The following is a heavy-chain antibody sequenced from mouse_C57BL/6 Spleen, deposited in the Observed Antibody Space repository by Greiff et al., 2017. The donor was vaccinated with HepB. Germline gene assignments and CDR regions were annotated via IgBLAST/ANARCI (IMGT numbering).Heavy chain of an antibody. V-gene: IGHV6-6*01. J-gene: IGHJ3*01. CDR2: IRNKANNHAT. Sequence: EVNVVESGGGLVQPGGSMKLSCAASGFTFSDAWMDWVRQSPEKGLEWVAEIRNKANNHATYYAESVKGRFTISRDDSKSSVYLQMNSLRAEDTGIYYCTRGDGYYWFAYWGQGTLVTVSA. D-gene: IGHD2-3*01. CDR1: GFTFSDAW. CDR3: TRGDGYYWFAY.